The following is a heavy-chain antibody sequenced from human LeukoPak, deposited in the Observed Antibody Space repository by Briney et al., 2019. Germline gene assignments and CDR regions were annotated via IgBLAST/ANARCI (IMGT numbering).Heavy chain of an antibody. J-gene: IGHJ4*02. D-gene: IGHD3-10*01. V-gene: IGHV3-23*01. CDR3: AMPGRYYGSGSYSPFDY. CDR1: GFTFSSYA. CDR2: ISGSGGST. Sequence: KPGGSLRLSCAASGFTFSSYAMSWVRQAPGKGLEWVSAISGSGGSTYYADPVKGRFTISRDNSKNTLYLQMNSLRAEDTAVYYCAMPGRYYGSGSYSPFDYWGQGTLVTVSS.